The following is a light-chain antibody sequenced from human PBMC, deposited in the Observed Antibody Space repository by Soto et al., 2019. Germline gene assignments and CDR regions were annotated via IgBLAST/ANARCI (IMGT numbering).Light chain of an antibody. CDR3: QQYESYSPLT. Sequence: DIQMTQSPSTLSASVGDRVTMTCRASQSIRSWLAWYQQKPGKAPKLLIYDASSLESGVPSRFSGRRSGTEFTLTISSLQPDYFGTYYCQQYESYSPLTFGGGTKVEIK. CDR2: DAS. V-gene: IGKV1-5*01. J-gene: IGKJ4*01. CDR1: QSIRSW.